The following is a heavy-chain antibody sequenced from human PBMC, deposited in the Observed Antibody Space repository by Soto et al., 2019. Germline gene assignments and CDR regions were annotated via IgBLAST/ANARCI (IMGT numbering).Heavy chain of an antibody. CDR2: IIPIFGTA. J-gene: IGHJ6*02. V-gene: IGHV1-69*13. CDR3: ARAGIAAATYYYYYYGMDV. D-gene: IGHD6-13*01. CDR1: GGTFSSYA. Sequence: ASVKVSCKASGGTFSSYAISWVRQAPGQGLEWMGGIIPIFGTANYAQKFQGRVTITADESTSTAYMELSSLRSEDTAVYYCARAGIAAATYYYYYYGMDVWGQGTTVTVSS.